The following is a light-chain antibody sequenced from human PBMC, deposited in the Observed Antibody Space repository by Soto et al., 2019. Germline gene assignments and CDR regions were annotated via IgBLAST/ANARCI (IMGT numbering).Light chain of an antibody. Sequence: QSALTQPASVSGSPGQSITISCTGTSSDVGGYNFVSWYQQHPGKVPKLMIFDVNRRPSGVSDRFAGSKSGNTASLTISGLQAEDEGDYYCCSYTSSSTHVFGSGTKLTVL. CDR1: SSDVGGYNF. J-gene: IGLJ1*01. CDR3: CSYTSSSTHV. CDR2: DVN. V-gene: IGLV2-14*03.